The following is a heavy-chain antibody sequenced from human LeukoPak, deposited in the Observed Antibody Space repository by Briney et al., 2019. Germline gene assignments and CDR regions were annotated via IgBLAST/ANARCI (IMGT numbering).Heavy chain of an antibody. D-gene: IGHD2-15*01. CDR3: ARSRSGVVADAFDI. Sequence: PGWSLRLSCAASGFTFSSYDMHWVRQATGKGLEWVSAIGTAGDTYYPGSVKGRFTISRENAKNSLYLQMNSLRAGDTAVYYCARSRSGVVADAFDIWGQGTMVTVSS. V-gene: IGHV3-13*01. J-gene: IGHJ3*02. CDR2: IGTAGDT. CDR1: GFTFSSYD.